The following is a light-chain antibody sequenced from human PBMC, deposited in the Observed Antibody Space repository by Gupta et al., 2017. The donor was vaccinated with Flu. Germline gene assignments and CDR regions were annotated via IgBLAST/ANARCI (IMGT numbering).Light chain of an antibody. CDR2: EGS. CDR1: SSDVGSYNL. CDR3: CSYAGSSTFYV. Sequence: SALTPPAPVSGSPGQSITISCTGTSSDVGSYNLVSWYQQHPGKAPKLMIYEGSKRPSGVSNRFSGSRSGNTASLTISGLQAEDEADYYCCSYAGSSTFYVFGTGTKVTVL. J-gene: IGLJ1*01. V-gene: IGLV2-23*01.